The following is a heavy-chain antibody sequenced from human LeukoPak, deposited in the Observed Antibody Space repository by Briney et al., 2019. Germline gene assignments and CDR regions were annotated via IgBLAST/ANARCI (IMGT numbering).Heavy chain of an antibody. D-gene: IGHD3-10*01. CDR3: ATFGELFYYFDY. Sequence: GGSLRLSCAASGFTFSSYWMSWVRQAPGKGLEWVANIKQDGSEKYYVDSVKGRFTISRDNAKNSLYLQLNSLRAEDTAVYYCATFGELFYYFDYWGQGTLVTVSS. V-gene: IGHV3-7*01. CDR2: IKQDGSEK. CDR1: GFTFSSYW. J-gene: IGHJ4*02.